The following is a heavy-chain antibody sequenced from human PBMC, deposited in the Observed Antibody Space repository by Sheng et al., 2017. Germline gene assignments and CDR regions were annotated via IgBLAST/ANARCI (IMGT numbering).Heavy chain of an antibody. V-gene: IGHV4-59*01. D-gene: IGHD2-15*01. CDR1: GGSISSYY. CDR3: ARDAHTGGYGGNPFDY. CDR2: IYYSGST. Sequence: QVQLQESGPGLVKPSETLSLTCTVSGGSISSYYWSWIRQPPGKGLEWIGYIYYSGSTNYNPSLKSRVTISVDTSKNQFSLKLSSVTAADTAVYYCARDAHTGGYGGNPFDYCGQGTLVTVSS. J-gene: IGHJ4*02.